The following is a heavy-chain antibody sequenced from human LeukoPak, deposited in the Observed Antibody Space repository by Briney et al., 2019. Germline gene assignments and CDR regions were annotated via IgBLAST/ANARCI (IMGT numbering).Heavy chain of an antibody. Sequence: ASVKVSCKASGYTFTSYHMHWVRQAPGQGLEWMGWISAYNGNTNYAQKLQGRVTMTTDTSTSTAYMELRSLRSDDTAVYYCAVPSVILDYWGQGTLVTVSS. CDR2: ISAYNGNT. CDR3: AVPSVILDY. J-gene: IGHJ4*02. V-gene: IGHV1-18*04. D-gene: IGHD2-2*01. CDR1: GYTFTSYH.